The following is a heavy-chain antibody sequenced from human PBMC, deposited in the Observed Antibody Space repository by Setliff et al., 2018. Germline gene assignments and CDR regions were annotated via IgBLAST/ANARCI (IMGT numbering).Heavy chain of an antibody. CDR3: TRSLYDYRVFEY. CDR1: GYSFTTYW. Sequence: PGESLKISCKASGYSFTTYWIGWVRQMPGKGLEWMGFIYPGDSDTRYNPSFQGQVTISADKSISTAYLQWSSLKASDTAMYYCTRSLYDYRVFEYWGQGTLVTVSS. V-gene: IGHV5-51*01. D-gene: IGHD4-4*01. CDR2: IYPGDSDT. J-gene: IGHJ4*02.